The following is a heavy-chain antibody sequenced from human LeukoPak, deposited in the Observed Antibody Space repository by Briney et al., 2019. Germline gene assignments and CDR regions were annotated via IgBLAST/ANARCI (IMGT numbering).Heavy chain of an antibody. CDR3: ARTGGVRFLEWLNGHFYYYYYGMDV. CDR1: GYTFTSYY. V-gene: IGHV1-46*01. D-gene: IGHD3-3*01. Sequence: ASVKVSCKASGYTFTSYYMHWVRQAPGQGLEWMGIINPSGGSTSYAQKFQGRVTMTRDTSTSTVYMELSSLRSEDTAVYYCARTGGVRFLEWLNGHFYYYYYGMDVWGQGTTVIVSS. J-gene: IGHJ6*02. CDR2: INPSGGST.